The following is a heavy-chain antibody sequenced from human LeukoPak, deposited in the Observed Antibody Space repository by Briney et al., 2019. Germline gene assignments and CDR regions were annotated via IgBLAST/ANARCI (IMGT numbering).Heavy chain of an antibody. CDR2: INPSGGST. CDR3: ARDTGVAAAGRLDY. Sequence: ASVKVSYKPSGYTFTSYYMHWVRQAPGQGLEGMGIINPSGGSTSYAQKFQGRVTMTRDTSTSTVYMELSSLRSEDTAVYYCARDTGVAAAGRLDYWGQGTLVTVSS. V-gene: IGHV1-46*01. D-gene: IGHD6-13*01. CDR1: GYTFTSYY. J-gene: IGHJ4*02.